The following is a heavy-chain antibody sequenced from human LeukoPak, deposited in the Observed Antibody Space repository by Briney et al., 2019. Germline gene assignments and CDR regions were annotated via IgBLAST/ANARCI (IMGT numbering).Heavy chain of an antibody. D-gene: IGHD3-16*01. CDR3: ASHDVGVGYALDY. Sequence: PSETLSLTCAVSGDSISSTSYHWAWIRQPPGKGLEWIGNIYYSGSTYYNPSLRSRVTISVDTSKNQFSLKLSSVTAADTAVYYCASHDVGVGYALDYWGQGTLVTVSS. V-gene: IGHV4-39*01. J-gene: IGHJ4*02. CDR2: IYYSGST. CDR1: GDSISSTSYH.